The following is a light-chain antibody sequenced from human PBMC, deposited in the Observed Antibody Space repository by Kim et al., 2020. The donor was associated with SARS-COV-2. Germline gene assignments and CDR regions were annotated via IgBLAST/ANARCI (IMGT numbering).Light chain of an antibody. CDR3: GTWDSSMSAL. V-gene: IGLV1-51*01. CDR1: SSNIGNNY. Sequence: PGQKVTLSCSGTSSNIGNNYLSWFQQLPGTAPKLLVYDNNKRPSGIPDRFSGSKSGTSATLGITGLQTGDEADYYCGTWDSSMSALFGGGTQLTVL. CDR2: DNN. J-gene: IGLJ2*01.